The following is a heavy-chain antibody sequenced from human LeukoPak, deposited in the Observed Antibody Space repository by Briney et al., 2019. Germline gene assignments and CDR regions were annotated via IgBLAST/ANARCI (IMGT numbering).Heavy chain of an antibody. D-gene: IGHD5-12*01. CDR1: GFTFSSYW. V-gene: IGHV3-7*01. Sequence: PGGSLRLSCAASGFTFSSYWMSWVRQAPGKGLEWVANIKQDGSEKYYVDSVKGRFTISRDNAKNSLNLQMSSLRAEDTAVYYCARGYSGYDYYSLGYWGQGTLVTVSS. J-gene: IGHJ4*02. CDR3: ARGYSGYDYYSLGY. CDR2: IKQDGSEK.